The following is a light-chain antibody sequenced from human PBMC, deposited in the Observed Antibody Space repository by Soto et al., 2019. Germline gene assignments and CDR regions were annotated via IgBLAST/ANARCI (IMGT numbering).Light chain of an antibody. V-gene: IGLV4-60*03. J-gene: IGLJ3*02. CDR2: LERSGSQ. Sequence: QPVLTQSSSASASLGSSVNLTCTLSSGHRSYIIAWHQQQPGKAPRFLMRLERSGSQNKGSGVPDRFSGSSSGAARYLTISNLQSEDEADYYCETWNSNTRVFGGGTKLTVL. CDR1: SGHRSYI. CDR3: ETWNSNTRV.